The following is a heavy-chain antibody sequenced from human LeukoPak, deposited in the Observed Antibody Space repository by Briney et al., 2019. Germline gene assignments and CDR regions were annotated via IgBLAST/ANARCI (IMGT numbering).Heavy chain of an antibody. J-gene: IGHJ6*03. CDR2: ISSSSSYI. CDR1: GFTFSSYS. V-gene: IGHV3-21*01. CDR3: ARDKKQWLASYYYYYMDV. D-gene: IGHD6-19*01. Sequence: GGSLRLSCAASGFTFSSYSMNWVRQAPGKGLEWVSSISSSSSYIYYADSVKGRFTISRDNAKNSLYLQMNSLRAEDTAVYYCARDKKQWLASYYYYYMDVWGKGTTVTISS.